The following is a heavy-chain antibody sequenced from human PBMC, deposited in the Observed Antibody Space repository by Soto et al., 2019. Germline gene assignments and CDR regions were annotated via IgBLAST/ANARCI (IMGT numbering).Heavy chain of an antibody. V-gene: IGHV3-9*02. D-gene: IGHD2-15*01. Sequence: GGSLRLSCVASGSSSDPFTMHWVRELPGKGLEWVAGLSWDRSTVAYADSVQGRFTISRDHAKNSVDLLMDSLRPDDTALYFCAISSPDIVVLPSSIYFTSWGPGTQVTVSS. CDR3: AISSPDIVVLPSSIYFTS. J-gene: IGHJ4*02. CDR2: LSWDRSTV. CDR1: GSSSDPFT.